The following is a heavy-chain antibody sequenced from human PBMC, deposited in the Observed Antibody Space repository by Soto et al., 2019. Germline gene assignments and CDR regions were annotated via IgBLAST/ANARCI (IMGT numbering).Heavy chain of an antibody. CDR2: IFSNDEK. Sequence: QVTLKESGPVLVKPTETLTLTCTVSGFSLSNARIGVSWIRKPPGKALERLAHIFSNDEKSYSTSRQSRLTISKDTSNSQVVLSMTNMDPVDTATYYCARIRYYDSSGYPPLYYFDYWCQGTLVTVFS. J-gene: IGHJ4*02. CDR3: ARIRYYDSSGYPPLYYFDY. CDR1: GFSLSNARIG. D-gene: IGHD3-22*01. V-gene: IGHV2-26*01.